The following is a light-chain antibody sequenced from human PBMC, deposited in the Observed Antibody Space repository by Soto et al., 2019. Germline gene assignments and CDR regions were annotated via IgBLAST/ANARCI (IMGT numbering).Light chain of an antibody. CDR3: TQCTHWLGT. Sequence: DDVMTQSPLSLPVTLGQPASISCRSSQSLVYNDGNTYLDWFQQRPGQSPRRLIYEVSNWDSGVPDRFSGSGSGTDFTLKISRVEAEDVGVYYCTQCTHWLGTFGQGTKVEIK. V-gene: IGKV2D-30*01. CDR1: QSLVYNDGNTY. J-gene: IGKJ1*01. CDR2: EVS.